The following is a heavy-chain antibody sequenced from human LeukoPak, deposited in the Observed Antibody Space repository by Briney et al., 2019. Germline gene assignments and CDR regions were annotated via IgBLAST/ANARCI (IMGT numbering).Heavy chain of an antibody. CDR2: ISSSSSYI. J-gene: IGHJ4*02. D-gene: IGHD3-3*01. CDR1: GFTFSSYS. V-gene: IGHV3-21*01. Sequence: GGSLRLSCAASGFTFSSYSMNWVRQAPVKELEWVSSISSSSSYIYYADSVKGRFTISRDNAKNSLYLQMNSLRAEDTAVYYCARDGKAIFGVVILFDYWGQGTLVTVSS. CDR3: ARDGKAIFGVVILFDY.